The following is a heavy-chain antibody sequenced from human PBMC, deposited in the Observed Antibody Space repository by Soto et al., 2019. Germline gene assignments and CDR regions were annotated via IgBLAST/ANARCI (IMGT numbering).Heavy chain of an antibody. J-gene: IGHJ6*02. CDR3: ARELYYYGSGSYWPRYYYYYGMDV. CDR1: GFTFSSYS. Sequence: GRSLRLSCAASGFTFSSYSMNWVRQAPGKGLEWVSSISSSSSYIYYADSVKGRFTISRDNAKNSLYLQMNSLRAEDTAVYYCARELYYYGSGSYWPRYYYYYGMDVWGQGTTVTVSS. D-gene: IGHD3-10*01. V-gene: IGHV3-21*01. CDR2: ISSSSSYI.